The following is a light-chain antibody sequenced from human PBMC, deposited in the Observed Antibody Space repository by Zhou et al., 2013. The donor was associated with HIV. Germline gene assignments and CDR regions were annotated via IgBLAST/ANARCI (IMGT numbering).Light chain of an antibody. Sequence: ERVMTQSPATLSVSPGERATLSCRASQSVSSNLAWYQQKPGQAPRLLIYGASTRATGIPARFSGSGSGTEFTLTISSLQSEDFAVYYCQQYGRSLYTFGQGTKLEIK. J-gene: IGKJ2*01. V-gene: IGKV3-15*01. CDR2: GAS. CDR3: QQYGRSLYT. CDR1: QSVSSN.